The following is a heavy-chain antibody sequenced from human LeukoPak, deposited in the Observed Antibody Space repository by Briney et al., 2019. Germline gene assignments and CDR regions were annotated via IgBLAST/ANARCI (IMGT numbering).Heavy chain of an antibody. CDR2: ISYDGSNK. V-gene: IGHV3-30-3*01. CDR1: GFTFSSYA. CDR3: ARRGESASYGDYRFDY. J-gene: IGHJ4*02. D-gene: IGHD4-17*01. Sequence: GGSLRLSCAASGFTFSSYAMHWVRQAPGKGLEWVAVISYDGSNKYYADSVKGRFTISRDNSKNTLFLQMNSLRAEDTAVYYCARRGESASYGDYRFDYWGQGTLVTVSS.